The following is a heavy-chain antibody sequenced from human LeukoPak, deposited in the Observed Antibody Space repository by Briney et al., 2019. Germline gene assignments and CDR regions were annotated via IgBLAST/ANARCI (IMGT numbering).Heavy chain of an antibody. CDR2: INWNSDNI. D-gene: IGHD6-19*01. CDR3: AKTQAVTGYGDWFDP. V-gene: IGHV3-9*01. Sequence: SLRLTCAASGFTFDDYAMHWVRQAPGKGLEWVSGINWNSDNIGYADSVKGRFTISRDNAKNSLYLQMNSLTTEDTALYYCAKTQAVTGYGDWFDPWGQGTLVTVSS. CDR1: GFTFDDYA. J-gene: IGHJ5*02.